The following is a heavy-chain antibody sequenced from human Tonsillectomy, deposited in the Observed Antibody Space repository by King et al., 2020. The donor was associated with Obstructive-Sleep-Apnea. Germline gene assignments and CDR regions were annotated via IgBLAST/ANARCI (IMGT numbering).Heavy chain of an antibody. D-gene: IGHD5-24*01. V-gene: IGHV1-69*01. CDR3: ARGGWLQSHHFDY. CDR2: IIPIFGTA. J-gene: IGHJ4*02. Sequence: VQLVQSGAEVKKPGFSGKVSCKASGGTFSSYAISWVRQAPGQGLEWIGVIIPIFGTANYAQKFQGRVTITADESTSTVYMELSSLRSEDTAVYYCARGGWLQSHHFDYWGQGTLVTVSS. CDR1: GGTFSSYA.